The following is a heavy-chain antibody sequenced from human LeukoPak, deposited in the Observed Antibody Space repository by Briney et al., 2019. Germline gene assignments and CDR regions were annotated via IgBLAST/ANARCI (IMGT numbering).Heavy chain of an antibody. CDR2: ISYIGRT. CDR3: ARDLVTVTKGLDI. Sequence: SETLSLTCAVSDDSFSSHYWTWIRQPPGKGLEWIGYISYIGRTNYNPSLKSRVTISIDTSKNQFSLKLTSVTAADTAVYYCARDLVTVTKGLDIWGQGTMVSVSS. D-gene: IGHD4-17*01. V-gene: IGHV4-59*11. J-gene: IGHJ3*02. CDR1: DDSFSSHY.